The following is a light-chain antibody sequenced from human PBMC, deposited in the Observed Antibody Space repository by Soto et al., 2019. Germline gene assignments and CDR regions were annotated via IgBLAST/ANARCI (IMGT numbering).Light chain of an antibody. J-gene: IGKJ2*01. CDR1: QSVSSN. CDR3: QQYNNWPLYT. CDR2: GAS. Sequence: EIVMTQSPATLSVSPGERATLSCRASQSVSSNLAWYQHKPGQAPRLLIYGASTRATGIPARFSGSGSEPEFTLTISSLQSEDFEVYYCQQYNNWPLYTFGQGTKLQIK. V-gene: IGKV3-15*01.